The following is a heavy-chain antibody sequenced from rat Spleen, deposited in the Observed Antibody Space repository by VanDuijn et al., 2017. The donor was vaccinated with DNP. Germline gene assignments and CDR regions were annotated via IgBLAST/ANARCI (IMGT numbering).Heavy chain of an antibody. CDR2: ISYSGST. Sequence: EVQFQESGPGLVKSSQSLSLTCSVTGYSITSNYWAWIRKFPGNKMEYIGHISYSGSTNYNPSLKSRISITRDTFRNQFFLQVISVSPEDTATYYCARSDVYNGFDYWGQGVMVTVSS. CDR1: GYSITSNY. J-gene: IGHJ2*01. D-gene: IGHD1-6*01. V-gene: IGHV3-1*01. CDR3: ARSDVYNGFDY.